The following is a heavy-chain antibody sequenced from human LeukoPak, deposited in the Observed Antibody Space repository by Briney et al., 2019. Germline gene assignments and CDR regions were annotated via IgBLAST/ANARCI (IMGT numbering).Heavy chain of an antibody. CDR2: INHSGST. Sequence: SETLSLTCAVYGGSFSGYYWSWTRQPPGKGLEWIGEINHSGSTNYNPSLKSRVTISVDTSKNQFSLKLSSVTAADTAVYYCARLYDSSGYYYSWFDPWGQGTLVTVSS. D-gene: IGHD3-22*01. CDR1: GGSFSGYY. V-gene: IGHV4-34*01. CDR3: ARLYDSSGYYYSWFDP. J-gene: IGHJ5*02.